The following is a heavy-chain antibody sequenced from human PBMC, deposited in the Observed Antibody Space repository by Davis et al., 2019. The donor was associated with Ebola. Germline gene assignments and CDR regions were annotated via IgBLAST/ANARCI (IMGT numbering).Heavy chain of an antibody. V-gene: IGHV1-8*01. J-gene: IGHJ4*02. CDR3: ATRNHFYFDY. D-gene: IGHD1-14*01. CDR2: MDPKNGNT. CDR1: GYIFTSYD. Sequence: ASVTVSCKASGYIFTSYDINWVRQAPGQGLEWVGWMDPKNGNTGYAQRFQGRVTLTRDTSISTLYMELSALTSDDTAFYYCATRNHFYFDYWGQGTLVTVSS.